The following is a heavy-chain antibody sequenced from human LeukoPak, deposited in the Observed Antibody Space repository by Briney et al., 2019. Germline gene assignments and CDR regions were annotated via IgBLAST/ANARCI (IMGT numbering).Heavy chain of an antibody. D-gene: IGHD2-21*02. J-gene: IGHJ3*02. CDR3: ARESGGDDAFDI. V-gene: IGHV1-2*02. CDR2: INPNSGAT. Sequence: ASVKVSCKASGFTFSDYYLHWLRQAPGEGLEWMGWINPNSGATRYAQKFQGRVTLTSDTSISTAYMELSSLRSDDTAVFFCARESGGDDAFDIWGQGTMVTVSS. CDR1: GFTFSDYY.